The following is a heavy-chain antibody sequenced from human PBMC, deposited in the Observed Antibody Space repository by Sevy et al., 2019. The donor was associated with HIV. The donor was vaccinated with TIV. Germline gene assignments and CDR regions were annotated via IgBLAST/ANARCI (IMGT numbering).Heavy chain of an antibody. D-gene: IGHD2-21*01. CDR3: ARVRSGYGGEYYYYYGVDV. CDR2: INTNTGNP. Sequence: ASVKVSCKASGYTFTSYAMNWVRQAPGQGLEWMGWINTNTGNPTYAQGFTGRFVFSLDTSVSTAYLKISSLKAEDTAVYYCARVRSGYGGEYYYYYGVDVWGQGTTVTVSS. J-gene: IGHJ6*02. V-gene: IGHV7-4-1*02. CDR1: GYTFTSYA.